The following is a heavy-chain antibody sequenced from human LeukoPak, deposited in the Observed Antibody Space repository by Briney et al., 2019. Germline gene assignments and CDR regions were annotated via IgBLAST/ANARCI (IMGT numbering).Heavy chain of an antibody. J-gene: IGHJ4*02. CDR1: GGSFSGYY. CDR3: ARQGVVVVPAAIRSFDY. CDR2: INHSGST. V-gene: IGHV4-34*01. Sequence: SETLSLTCAVYGGSFSGYYWSWIRQPPGKGLEWIGEINHSGSTNYNPSLKSRVTISVDTSKNQFSLKLSSVTAADTAVYYCARQGVVVVPAAIRSFDYWGQGTLVTVSS. D-gene: IGHD2-2*02.